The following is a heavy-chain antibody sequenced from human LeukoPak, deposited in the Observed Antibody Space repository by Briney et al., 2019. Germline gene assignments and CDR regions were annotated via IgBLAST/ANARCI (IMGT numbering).Heavy chain of an antibody. J-gene: IGHJ4*02. V-gene: IGHV4-30-4*01. CDR3: AREYHSGYLSYFDY. CDR2: IYYSGST. Sequence: SETLSLTCTVSGGSVSSGSYYWSWIRQPPGKGLEWIGYIYYSGSTYYNPSLKSRVTISVDTSKNQFSLKLSSVTAADTAVYYCAREYHSGYLSYFDYWGQGTLVTVSS. CDR1: GGSVSSGSYY. D-gene: IGHD5-12*01.